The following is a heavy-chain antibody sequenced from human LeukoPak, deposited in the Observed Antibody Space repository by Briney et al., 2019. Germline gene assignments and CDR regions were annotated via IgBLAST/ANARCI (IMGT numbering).Heavy chain of an antibody. Sequence: SETLSLTCTVSGGSISSSSYYWGWIRQPPGKGLEWIGSIYYSGGTYYNPSLKSRVTISVDTSNNQFSLKLSSVTAADTAVYFCARTPRTVGDIDYWGQGTLVTVSS. D-gene: IGHD1-26*01. CDR1: GGSISSSSYY. CDR3: ARTPRTVGDIDY. J-gene: IGHJ4*02. CDR2: IYYSGGT. V-gene: IGHV4-39*01.